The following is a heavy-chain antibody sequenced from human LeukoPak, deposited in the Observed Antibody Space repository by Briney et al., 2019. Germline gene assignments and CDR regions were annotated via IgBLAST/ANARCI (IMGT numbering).Heavy chain of an antibody. CDR3: ARGTYYYGSGSHAARMRGDYYMDV. D-gene: IGHD3-10*01. CDR2: MNPNSGNT. J-gene: IGHJ6*03. V-gene: IGHV1-8*03. Sequence: GASVKVSCKASGYTFTSYDINWVRQATGQGLEWMGWMNPNSGNTGYAQKFQGRVTITRNTSISTAYMELSSLRSEDTAVYYCARGTYYYGSGSHAARMRGDYYMDVWGKGTTVTVSS. CDR1: GYTFTSYD.